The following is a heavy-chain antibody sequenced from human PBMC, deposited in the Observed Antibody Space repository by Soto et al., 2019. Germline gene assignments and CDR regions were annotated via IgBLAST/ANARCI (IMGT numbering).Heavy chain of an antibody. D-gene: IGHD5-12*01. V-gene: IGHV1-69*13. CDR3: ARDGYNLIDY. CDR2: IIPIFGTV. CDR1: GGTFSSYA. J-gene: IGHJ4*02. Sequence: EASVKVSCKASGGTFSSYAISWVRQAPGQGLEWMGGIIPIFGTVNYAQKFQGRVTITADESTSTAYMELSSLRSEDTAVYYCARDGYNLIDYWGQGTLVTVS.